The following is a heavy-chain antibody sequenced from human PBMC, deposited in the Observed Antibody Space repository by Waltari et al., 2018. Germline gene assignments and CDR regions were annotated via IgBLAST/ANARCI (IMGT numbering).Heavy chain of an antibody. CDR1: GGSVSSGSYY. V-gene: IGHV4-61*01. D-gene: IGHD3-9*01. CDR3: ARMDYDILTGYYFDY. J-gene: IGHJ4*02. CDR2: IYYSCST. Sequence: QVQLQESGPGLVKPSETLSLTCTVSGGSVSSGSYYWSWIRQPPGKGLEWIGYIYYSCSTNYNPALKSRVTISVDTSKYQFSLKLSSVTAADTAVYYCARMDYDILTGYYFDYWGQGTLVTVSS.